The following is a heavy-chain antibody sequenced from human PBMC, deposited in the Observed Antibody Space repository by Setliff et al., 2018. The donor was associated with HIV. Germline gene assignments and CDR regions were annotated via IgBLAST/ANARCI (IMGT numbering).Heavy chain of an antibody. V-gene: IGHV1-2*06. J-gene: IGHJ3*01. CDR3: VRPRVFDSFDV. CDR1: GFLVTGYN. CDR2: INPNNGGT. Sequence: CKALGFLVTGYNVHWVRQAPGHGPEWLGRINPNNGGTNYAQKFQGRVTMSLDTSTSTVYLELKALTSDDTAVYYCVRPRVFDSFDVWGPGTMVTVSS.